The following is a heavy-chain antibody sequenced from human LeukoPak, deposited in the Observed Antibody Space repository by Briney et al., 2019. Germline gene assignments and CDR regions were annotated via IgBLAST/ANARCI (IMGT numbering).Heavy chain of an antibody. CDR1: GFSLSTSAVG. V-gene: IGHV2-5*02. D-gene: IGHD2/OR15-2a*01. Sequence: SGPTLVNPTQTLTLTCTFSGFSLSTSAVGVCWIRQPPGKALEWLALIYWDDDKRYSPSLKSRLTITKDTSKNQVVLAMSNKDSVDTATYYCAHRNPQSMAYYFDYWGQGTLVTVSS. CDR3: AHRNPQSMAYYFDY. CDR2: IYWDDDK. J-gene: IGHJ4*02.